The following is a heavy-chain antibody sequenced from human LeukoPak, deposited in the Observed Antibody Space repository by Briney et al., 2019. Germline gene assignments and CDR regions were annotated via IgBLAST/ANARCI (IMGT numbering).Heavy chain of an antibody. Sequence: GGSLRLSCAASGFTFITYAMSWVRQAPGKGLEWVSTISGSGGSTYYADSVEGRFTISRDNSKNALYLQMNSLRAEDTAVYYCAKDDYGDYVRPFDYWGQGTLVTVSS. CDR2: ISGSGGST. D-gene: IGHD4-17*01. CDR1: GFTFITYA. J-gene: IGHJ4*02. CDR3: AKDDYGDYVRPFDY. V-gene: IGHV3-23*01.